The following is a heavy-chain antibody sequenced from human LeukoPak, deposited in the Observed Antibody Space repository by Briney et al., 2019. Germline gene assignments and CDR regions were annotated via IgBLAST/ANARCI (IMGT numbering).Heavy chain of an antibody. D-gene: IGHD1-26*01. V-gene: IGHV1-18*01. CDR1: GYTLTNYA. CDR2: ISAYNGNT. J-gene: IGHJ3*02. Sequence: ASVTVSCKASGYTLTNYALNWVRQAPGQGLEWMGWISAYNGNTNYAQKLQGRVTMTTDTSTSTAYMELRSLRSDDTAVYYCARDHSVVWSGAPDAFDIWGQGTTVTVSS. CDR3: ARDHSVVWSGAPDAFDI.